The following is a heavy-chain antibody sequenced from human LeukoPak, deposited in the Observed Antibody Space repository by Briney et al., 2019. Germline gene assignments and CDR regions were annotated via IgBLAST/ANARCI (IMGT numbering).Heavy chain of an antibody. CDR3: ATSPSSGPVAAGMRFDY. CDR2: ISISGGTT. D-gene: IGHD6-13*01. CDR1: GFTFSSYA. V-gene: IGHV3-23*01. J-gene: IGHJ4*02. Sequence: GGSLRLSCAASGFTFSSYAMSWVRQAPGKGLEWVSVISISGGTTYYADSVKGRFTISRDNSKNTLYLQMSSLRAEDTAVYYCATSPSSGPVAAGMRFDYWGQGTLVTVSS.